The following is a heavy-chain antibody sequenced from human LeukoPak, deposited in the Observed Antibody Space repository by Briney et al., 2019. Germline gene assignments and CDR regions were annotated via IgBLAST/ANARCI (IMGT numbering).Heavy chain of an antibody. Sequence: GGSLRLSCAASGFTFSSYGMHWVRQAPGKGLEWVAVVWYDGDNKFYADSVKGRFTISRDNSKNTLYLQMNSLRAEDTAIYYCARDEGVAAYYFDYWAQGPRVTVPS. CDR3: ARDEGVAAYYFDY. J-gene: IGHJ4*02. CDR1: GFTFSSYG. V-gene: IGHV3-33*01. D-gene: IGHD6-25*01. CDR2: VWYDGDNK.